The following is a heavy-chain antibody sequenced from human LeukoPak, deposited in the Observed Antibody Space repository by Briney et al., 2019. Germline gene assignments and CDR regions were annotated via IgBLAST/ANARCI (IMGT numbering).Heavy chain of an antibody. J-gene: IGHJ5*02. CDR1: GYTFTGYY. D-gene: IGHD3-10*01. V-gene: IGHV1-2*02. CDR2: INPNSGGT. CDR3: ARGSLAMVRGALNWFDP. Sequence: ASVKVSCKASGYTFTGYYMHWVRQAPGQGLEGMGWINPNSGGTNYAQKFQGRVTMTRDTSISTAYMELSRLRSDDTAVYYCARGSLAMVRGALNWFDPWGQGTLVTVSS.